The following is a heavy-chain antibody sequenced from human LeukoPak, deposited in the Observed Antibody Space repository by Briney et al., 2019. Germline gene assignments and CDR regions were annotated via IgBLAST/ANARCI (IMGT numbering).Heavy chain of an antibody. V-gene: IGHV4-34*01. J-gene: IGHJ4*02. D-gene: IGHD3-22*01. Sequence: PSETLSLTCAVYGGSFSGYYWSWIRQPPGKGLEWIGEINHSGSTNYNPSLKSRVTISVDTSKNQFSLKMSSVTAPDTAVYYCARLSGSGYYPFDNWGQGTLVTVSS. CDR3: ARLSGSGYYPFDN. CDR2: INHSGST. CDR1: GGSFSGYY.